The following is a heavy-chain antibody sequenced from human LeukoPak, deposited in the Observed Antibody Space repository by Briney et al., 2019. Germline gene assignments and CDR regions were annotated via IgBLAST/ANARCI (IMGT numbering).Heavy chain of an antibody. Sequence: ASVKVSFKASGYTFTSYGISWVRQAPGQGLEWMGWISAYNGNTNYAQKLQGRVTMTTDTSTSTAYMELRSLRSDDTAVYYGARDRYDSCGYYPFDYWGQGTLVTVSS. CDR2: ISAYNGNT. V-gene: IGHV1-18*01. CDR1: GYTFTSYG. CDR3: ARDRYDSCGYYPFDY. D-gene: IGHD3-22*01. J-gene: IGHJ4*02.